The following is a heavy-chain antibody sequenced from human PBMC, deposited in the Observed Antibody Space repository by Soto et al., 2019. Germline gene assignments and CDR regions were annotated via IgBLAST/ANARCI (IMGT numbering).Heavy chain of an antibody. CDR3: AGGDILTPWDY. CDR1: GGSISSYY. Sequence: SETLSLTCTVSGGSISSYYWSWIRQPAGKGLEWIGRIYTSGRTTYNPSLKSRVTMSVDTSKNQFSLKLSSVTAADTAVYYCAGGDILTPWDYWGQGTLVTGLL. CDR2: IYTSGRT. J-gene: IGHJ4*02. D-gene: IGHD3-9*01. V-gene: IGHV4-4*07.